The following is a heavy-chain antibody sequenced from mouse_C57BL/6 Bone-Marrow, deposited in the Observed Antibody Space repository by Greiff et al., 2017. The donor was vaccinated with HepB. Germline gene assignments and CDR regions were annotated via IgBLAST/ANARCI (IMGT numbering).Heavy chain of an antibody. J-gene: IGHJ1*03. V-gene: IGHV3-6*01. CDR1: GYSITSGYY. CDR3: ARDTPYYGSSPYWYFDV. D-gene: IGHD1-1*01. CDR2: ISYDGSN. Sequence: EVKLMESGPGLVKPSQSLSLTCSVTGYSITSGYYWNWIRQFPGNKLEWMGYISYDGSNNYNPSLKNRISITRDTSKNQFFLKLNSVTTEDTATYYCARDTPYYGSSPYWYFDVWGTGTTVTVSS.